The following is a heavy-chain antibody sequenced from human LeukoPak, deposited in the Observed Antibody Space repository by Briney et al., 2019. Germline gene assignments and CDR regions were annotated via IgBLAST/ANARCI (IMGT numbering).Heavy chain of an antibody. CDR1: GYTFTGYY. D-gene: IGHD3-16*01. CDR2: INPNSGGT. V-gene: IGHV1-2*02. Sequence: ASVKVSCKASGYTFTGYYMHWVRQAPGQGLEWMGWINPNSGGTNYAQKFQGRVTITADESTSTAYMELSSLRSEDTAVYYCARERVGTFGGFNFDYWGQGTLVIVSS. CDR3: ARERVGTFGGFNFDY. J-gene: IGHJ4*02.